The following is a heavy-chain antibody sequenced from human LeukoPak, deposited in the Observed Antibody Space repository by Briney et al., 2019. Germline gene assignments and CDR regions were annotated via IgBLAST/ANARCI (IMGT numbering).Heavy chain of an antibody. Sequence: ASVKVSCKASGYTFTSYAMHWVRQAPGQRLEWMGWINAGNGNTKYSQKFQGRVTITADESTSTAYMELSSLRSEDTAVYYCARDAGARRGRYYFDYWGQGTLVTVSS. CDR3: ARDAGARRGRYYFDY. J-gene: IGHJ4*02. CDR2: INAGNGNT. D-gene: IGHD1-26*01. V-gene: IGHV1-3*01. CDR1: GYTFTSYA.